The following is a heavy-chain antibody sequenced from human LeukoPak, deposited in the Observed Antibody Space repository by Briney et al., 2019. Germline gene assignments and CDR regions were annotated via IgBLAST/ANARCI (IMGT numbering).Heavy chain of an antibody. CDR1: GYTVTSYY. Sequence: GASVKGSCKASGYTVTSYYMHWVRQAPGQGLEWMAILNPLGGSSSYAQKFQGRATLTRATSTSTVYMELSSLRAEDTAVYYCARDDSGYFKFDYWGQGTLVTVSS. CDR3: ARDDSGYFKFDY. D-gene: IGHD3-22*01. CDR2: LNPLGGSS. J-gene: IGHJ4*02. V-gene: IGHV1-46*01.